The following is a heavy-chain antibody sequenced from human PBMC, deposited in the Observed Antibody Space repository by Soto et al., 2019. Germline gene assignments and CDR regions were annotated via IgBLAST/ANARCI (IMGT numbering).Heavy chain of an antibody. D-gene: IGHD4-17*01. V-gene: IGHV4-61*01. CDR1: GGSVSSDSYY. Sequence: QVQLQESGPRLVQPSETLSLTCSVSGGSVSSDSYYWSWIRQPPGAGLEWIGYIYFSGTTNYNPSLESRVTILVDSSKNQFSLKLSSVTAADTAVYYYARSPDSGDYVDYWGQGTLVAVSS. CDR2: IYFSGTT. CDR3: ARSPDSGDYVDY. J-gene: IGHJ4*02.